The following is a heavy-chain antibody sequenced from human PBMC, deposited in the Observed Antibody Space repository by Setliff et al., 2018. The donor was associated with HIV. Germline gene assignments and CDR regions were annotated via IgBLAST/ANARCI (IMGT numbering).Heavy chain of an antibody. Sequence: KPSETLSLTCTVSGGSISSSSYYWGWIRQPPGKGLEWIGSIFYTGSTYYNPSLKSRVTISVDTSKNQVSLRLSSVTAADTAVYYCARDSSTKEMATIWVNFDYWGQGTLVTVSS. CDR2: IFYTGST. J-gene: IGHJ4*02. V-gene: IGHV4-39*02. CDR3: ARDSSTKEMATIWVNFDY. CDR1: GGSISSSSYY. D-gene: IGHD5-12*01.